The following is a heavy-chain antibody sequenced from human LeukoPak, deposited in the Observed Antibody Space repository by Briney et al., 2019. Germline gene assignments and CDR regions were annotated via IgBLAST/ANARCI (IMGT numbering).Heavy chain of an antibody. V-gene: IGHV1-3*01. CDR1: GYTFTDYT. CDR2: INGGSGNT. Sequence: GASVKVSCKASGYTFTDYTMHWLRQAPGQRLDWMGWINGGSGNTKYSPEFQGRVTITRDTSASTAYMELSSLRSEDTAVYYCANPRYDSSGYYYADWGQGTLVTVS. D-gene: IGHD3-22*01. J-gene: IGHJ4*02. CDR3: ANPRYDSSGYYYAD.